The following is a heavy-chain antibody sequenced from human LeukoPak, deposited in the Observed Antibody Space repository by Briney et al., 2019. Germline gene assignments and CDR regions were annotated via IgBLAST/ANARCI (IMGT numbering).Heavy chain of an antibody. D-gene: IGHD6-13*01. CDR2: ISYDGSNK. V-gene: IGHV3-30*04. CDR1: GFTFSSYA. J-gene: IGHJ4*02. Sequence: PGGSLRLSCAASGFTFSSYAMHWVRQAPGKGLEWVAVISYDGSNKYYADSVKGRFTISRGNSKNTLYLQMNSLRAEDTAVYYCARGGPAAGRFDYWGQGTLVTVSS. CDR3: ARGGPAAGRFDY.